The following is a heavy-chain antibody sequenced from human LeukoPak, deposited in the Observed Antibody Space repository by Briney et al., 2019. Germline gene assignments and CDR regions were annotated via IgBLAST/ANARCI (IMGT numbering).Heavy chain of an antibody. D-gene: IGHD6-6*01. Sequence: SETLSLTCAVYGGSFSGYYWSWIRQPPGKGLEWIGEINHSGSTNYNPSLKSRVTISVDTSKNQFSLKLSSVTAADTAVYYCARVALMYIFEYSSSSTPRYGMDVWGQGTTVTDSS. CDR2: INHSGST. CDR3: ARVALMYIFEYSSSSTPRYGMDV. J-gene: IGHJ6*02. V-gene: IGHV4-34*01. CDR1: GGSFSGYY.